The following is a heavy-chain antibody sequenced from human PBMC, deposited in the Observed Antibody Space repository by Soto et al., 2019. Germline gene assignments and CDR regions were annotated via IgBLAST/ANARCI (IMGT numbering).Heavy chain of an antibody. J-gene: IGHJ3*01. V-gene: IGHV1-69*18. CDR1: GGTFTTYT. CDR3: ARRLDDRADAAFDV. D-gene: IGHD6-25*01. Sequence: QVQLVQSGAEVRKPGSSVKVSCKTSGGTFTTYTIYWVRQAPGQGLEWMGRVIPLFGTTKYAQNFQDRVTITAEESTSTAYLELSSLRSEDTAVYYCARRLDDRADAAFDVWGEGTAVTVPA. CDR2: VIPLFGTT.